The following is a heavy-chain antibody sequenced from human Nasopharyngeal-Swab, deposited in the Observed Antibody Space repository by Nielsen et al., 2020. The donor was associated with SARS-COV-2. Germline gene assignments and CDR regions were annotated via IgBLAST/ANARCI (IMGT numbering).Heavy chain of an antibody. Sequence: GESLKISCAASGFTFSSYWMHWVRQAPGKGLVWVSRINSGGSSTSYADSVKGRFTISRDNAKNTLYLQMNSLRAEDTAVYYCARGAVMSDSSEYYYYYYGIDVWGQGTTVTVSS. CDR3: ARGAVMSDSSEYYYYYYGIDV. V-gene: IGHV3-74*01. CDR2: INSGGSST. D-gene: IGHD3-22*01. J-gene: IGHJ6*02. CDR1: GFTFSSYW.